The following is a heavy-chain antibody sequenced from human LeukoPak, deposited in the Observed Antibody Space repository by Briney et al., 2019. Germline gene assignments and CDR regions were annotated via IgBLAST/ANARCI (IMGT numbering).Heavy chain of an antibody. D-gene: IGHD3-3*01. CDR3: AKVRIRSLYYFDY. CDR2: ISGSGGST. V-gene: IGHV3-23*01. J-gene: IGHJ4*02. CDR1: GFTFSSYA. Sequence: GRSLKLSCAASGFTFSSYAMSWVRQAPGKGLEWVSAISGSGGSTYYADSVKGRFTISRDNSKNTLYLQMNSLRAEDTAVYYCAKVRIRSLYYFDYWGQGTLVTVSS.